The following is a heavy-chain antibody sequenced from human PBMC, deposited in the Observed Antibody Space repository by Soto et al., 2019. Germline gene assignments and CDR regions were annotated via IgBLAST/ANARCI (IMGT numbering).Heavy chain of an antibody. D-gene: IGHD3-10*01. Sequence: PSETLSLTCAVYGGTFSGYFWSWVRQPPGKGLEWIGEIEHNGNNNINPSLKSRVTMSVDTSKNQISLTLTSVTAADTAVYFCARDLRYFPYWGQGTLVTVSS. J-gene: IGHJ4*02. CDR1: GGTFSGYF. CDR3: ARDLRYFPY. V-gene: IGHV4-34*01. CDR2: IEHNGNN.